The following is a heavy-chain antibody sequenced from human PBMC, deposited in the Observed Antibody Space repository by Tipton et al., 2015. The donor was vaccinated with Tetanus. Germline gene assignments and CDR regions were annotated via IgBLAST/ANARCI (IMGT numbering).Heavy chain of an antibody. Sequence: RSLRLSCAASGFTFDDYAMHWVRQAPGKGLEWVSGISWNSGSIGYADSVKGRFTLSRDNAKNSLYLQMNSLRPEDTAVYYCAKDIGSSAYSTSFDNWGQGTLVAVSA. J-gene: IGHJ4*02. CDR1: GFTFDDYA. V-gene: IGHV3-9*01. CDR2: ISWNSGSI. D-gene: IGHD6-19*01. CDR3: AKDIGSSAYSTSFDN.